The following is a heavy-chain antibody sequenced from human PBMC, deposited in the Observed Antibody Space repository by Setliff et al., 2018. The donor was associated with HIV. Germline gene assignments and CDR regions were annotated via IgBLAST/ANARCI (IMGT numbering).Heavy chain of an antibody. CDR2: IYPDDSDI. CDR1: DYTFTTYW. J-gene: IGHJ3*01. D-gene: IGHD2-21*01. Sequence: PGESLKISCKALDYTFTTYWIAWVRQMPEEGLEWMGIIYPDDSDIRYNPSFQNQITISADKSIATAYLQLNNLKASDTATYYCARRDGRSMNAFQIWGPGTMVTVSS. CDR3: ARRDGRSMNAFQI. V-gene: IGHV5-51*01.